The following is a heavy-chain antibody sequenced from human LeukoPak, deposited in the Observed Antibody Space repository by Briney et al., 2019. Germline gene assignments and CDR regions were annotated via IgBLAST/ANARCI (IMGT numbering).Heavy chain of an antibody. CDR3: ASHHARKTATKSQTDY. D-gene: IGHD1-1*01. CDR1: GGTFSSYA. V-gene: IGHV1-69*13. CDR2: IIPIFGTA. J-gene: IGHJ4*02. Sequence: SVKVSCKASGGTFSSYAISWVRQAPGQGLEWMGGIIPIFGTANYAQKFQGRVTITADESTSTAYMELSSLRSEDTAVYYCASHHARKTATKSQTDYWGQGTLVTVSP.